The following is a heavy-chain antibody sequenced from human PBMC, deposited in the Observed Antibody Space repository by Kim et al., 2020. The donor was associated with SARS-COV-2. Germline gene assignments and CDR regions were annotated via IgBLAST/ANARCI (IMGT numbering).Heavy chain of an antibody. CDR2: ISSSSSYI. CDR1: GFTFSSYS. J-gene: IGHJ4*02. CDR3: ARDLGGDSSSWSFLFDY. V-gene: IGHV3-21*01. Sequence: GGSLRLSCAASGFTFSSYSMNWVRQAPGKGLEWVSSISSSSSYIYYADSVKGRFTISRNNAKNSLYLQMNNLRAEDTAVYYCARDLGGDSSSWSFLFDYWGQGTLVTVSS. D-gene: IGHD6-13*01.